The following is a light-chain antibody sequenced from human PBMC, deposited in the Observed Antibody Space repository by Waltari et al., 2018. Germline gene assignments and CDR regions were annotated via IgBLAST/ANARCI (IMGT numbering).Light chain of an antibody. CDR3: QQSYSTSYT. Sequence: DIPMTQSPSSLSASVGDRLTITSPTSQTISSYLNWYQQKPGKAPKLLIYAASSLQSGVPSRFSGSGSGTDFTLTISSLQPEDFATYYCQQSYSTSYTFGQDQAGDQT. CDR2: AAS. CDR1: QTISSY. V-gene: IGKV1-39*01. J-gene: IGKJ2*01.